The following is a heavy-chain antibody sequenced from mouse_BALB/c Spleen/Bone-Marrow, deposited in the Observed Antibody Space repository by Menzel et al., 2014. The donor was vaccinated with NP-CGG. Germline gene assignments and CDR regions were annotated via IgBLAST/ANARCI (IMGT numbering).Heavy chain of an antibody. D-gene: IGHD1-1*01. CDR2: IDPANGNT. Sequence: EVQVVESGAELVKPGASVKLSCTASGFNIKDTYMHWVKQRPEQGLEWIGRIDPANGNTKYDPKFQGKATITADTSSNKSYLQLNSLTSKDPAVYYCAMYYYGSSLFAYWGQGTLVTVSA. J-gene: IGHJ3*01. V-gene: IGHV14-3*02. CDR1: GFNIKDTY. CDR3: AMYYYGSSLFAY.